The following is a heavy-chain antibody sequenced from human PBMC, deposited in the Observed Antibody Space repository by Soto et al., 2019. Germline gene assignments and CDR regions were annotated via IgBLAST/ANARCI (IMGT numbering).Heavy chain of an antibody. D-gene: IGHD2-15*01. V-gene: IGHV4-31*03. CDR3: ARAAACSGGSCYSRKIDY. J-gene: IGHJ4*02. Sequence: SETLSLTCTVSGGSISSGGYCWSWIRQHPGKGLEWIGYIYYSGSTYYNPSLKSRVTISVDTSKNQFSLKLSSVTAADTAVYYCARAAACSGGSCYSRKIDYWGQGTLVTVSS. CDR2: IYYSGST. CDR1: GGSISSGGYC.